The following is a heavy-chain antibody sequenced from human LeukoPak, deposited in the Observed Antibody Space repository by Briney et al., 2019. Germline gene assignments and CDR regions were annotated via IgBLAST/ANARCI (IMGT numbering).Heavy chain of an antibody. Sequence: GGSLRLSCAGSGFSFSTYSMNWVRQAPGKGLEWVSGITGSGANTYYADSVKGRFTISRDNSKNTLYLRMNSLRAEDTAVYYCYYYDSSGFYPQTKIDYWGQGTLVTVSP. V-gene: IGHV3-23*01. CDR3: YYYDSSGFYPQTKIDY. D-gene: IGHD3-22*01. CDR2: ITGSGANT. CDR1: GFSFSTYS. J-gene: IGHJ4*02.